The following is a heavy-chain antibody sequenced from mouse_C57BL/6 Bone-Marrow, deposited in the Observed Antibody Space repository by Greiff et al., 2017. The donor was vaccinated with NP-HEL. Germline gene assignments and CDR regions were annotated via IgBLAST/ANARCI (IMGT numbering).Heavy chain of an antibody. CDR3: ARTDYYSNPWYFDV. CDR1: GFSLTSYA. Sequence: VQLQESGPGLVAPSQSLSITCTVSGFSLTSYAISWVRQPPGKGLEWLGVIWTGGGTNYNSALKSRLSISKDNSKSQVFLKMNSLQTDDTARYYCARTDYYSNPWYFDVWGTGTTVTVSS. D-gene: IGHD2-5*01. J-gene: IGHJ1*03. CDR2: IWTGGGT. V-gene: IGHV2-9-1*01.